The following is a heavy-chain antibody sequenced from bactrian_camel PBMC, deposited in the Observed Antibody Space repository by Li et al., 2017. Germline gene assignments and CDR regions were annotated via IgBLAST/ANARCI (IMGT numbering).Heavy chain of an antibody. CDR1: GYAGSSYD. D-gene: IGHD1*01. V-gene: IGHV3S40*01. J-gene: IGHJ4*01. Sequence: QLVESGGGSVQSGGSLRLSCASSGYAGSSYDMSWVRQAPGKGFEWVSGISSGGGTTYYADSMKGRFTISRDNFKNTVYLSLNNPKTEDTGMYYCAKDVGGAPYDWGRGTQVTVS. CDR2: ISSGGGTT. CDR3: AKDVGGAPYD.